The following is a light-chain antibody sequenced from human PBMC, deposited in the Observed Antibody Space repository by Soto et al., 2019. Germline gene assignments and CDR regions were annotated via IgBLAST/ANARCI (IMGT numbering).Light chain of an antibody. Sequence: DIQMTQSPSSLSASVRDRVTITCRASQSISSYLNWYQQKPGKAPKLLIYAASSLQSGVPSRFSGSGSGTDFTLTISSLQPEDFATYYCQQSYSTPSHTFGGGTKVEIK. CDR3: QQSYSTPSHT. CDR2: AAS. J-gene: IGKJ4*01. CDR1: QSISSY. V-gene: IGKV1-39*01.